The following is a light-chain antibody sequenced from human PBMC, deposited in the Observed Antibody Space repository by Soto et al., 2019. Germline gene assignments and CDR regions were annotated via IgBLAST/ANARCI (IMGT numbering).Light chain of an antibody. J-gene: IGKJ5*01. CDR3: QQRYDWPVT. CDR2: SAS. CDR1: QSIATY. Sequence: EIVLTQSPATLSLSPGERATLSCRASQSIATYLGWYQQKPGQAPRLLIYSASNRANGIPPRFSGSGSGTDFTLTISSLENEDFSVYYCQQRYDWPVTFGQGTRLEIK. V-gene: IGKV3-11*01.